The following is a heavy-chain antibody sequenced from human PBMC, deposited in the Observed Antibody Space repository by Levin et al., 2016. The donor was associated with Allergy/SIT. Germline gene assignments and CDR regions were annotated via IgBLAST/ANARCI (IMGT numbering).Heavy chain of an antibody. CDR1: GFTVSSNY. CDR3: AKDAIIAVAGTGYFQH. V-gene: IGHV3-53*01. CDR2: IYSGGST. Sequence: GESLKISCAASGFTVSSNYMSWVRQAPGKGLEWVSVIYSGGSTYYADSVKGRFTISRDNSKNTLYLQMNSLRAEDTAVYYCAKDAIIAVAGTGYFQHWGQGTLVTVSS. J-gene: IGHJ1*01. D-gene: IGHD6-19*01.